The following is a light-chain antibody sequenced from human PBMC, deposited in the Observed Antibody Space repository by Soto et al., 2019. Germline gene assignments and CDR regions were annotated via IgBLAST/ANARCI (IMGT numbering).Light chain of an antibody. CDR1: QSVDSN. CDR2: GAS. J-gene: IGKJ1*01. Sequence: EIVLTQSPATLSVSPGERVTLSCRASQSVDSNLAWYQQKPGQTPRLLIYGASTRATGIPARFSGSGSGTEFSLTISSLQSEDFAVYYCQFYNNWPRTFGQGTKVDIK. CDR3: QFYNNWPRT. V-gene: IGKV3-15*01.